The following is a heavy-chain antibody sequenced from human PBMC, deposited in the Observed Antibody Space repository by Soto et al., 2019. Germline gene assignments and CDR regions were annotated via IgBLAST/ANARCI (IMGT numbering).Heavy chain of an antibody. CDR2: ISAYNGNT. CDR1: GYTFTSYG. V-gene: IGHV1-18*01. CDR3: ARDWRRAVADHHCFDY. J-gene: IGHJ4*02. D-gene: IGHD6-19*01. Sequence: QVQLVQSGAEVKKPGASVKVSCKASGYTFTSYGISWVRQAPGQGLERMGWISAYNGNTNYAQKLQGRVTMTTDTSTSTAYMELRSLRSDDTAVYYCARDWRRAVADHHCFDYWGQGTLVTVSS.